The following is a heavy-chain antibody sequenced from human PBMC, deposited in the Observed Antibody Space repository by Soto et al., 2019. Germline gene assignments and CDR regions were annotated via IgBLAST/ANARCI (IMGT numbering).Heavy chain of an antibody. CDR3: ARDYDSSGPGYYGMDV. Sequence: LRLSCAASGFTFSSYSMNWVRQAPGKGLEWVSSISSSSSYIYYADSVKGRFTISRDNAKNSLYLQMNSLRAEDTAVYYCARDYDSSGPGYYGMDVWGQGTTVTVSS. V-gene: IGHV3-21*01. D-gene: IGHD3-22*01. J-gene: IGHJ6*02. CDR2: ISSSSSYI. CDR1: GFTFSSYS.